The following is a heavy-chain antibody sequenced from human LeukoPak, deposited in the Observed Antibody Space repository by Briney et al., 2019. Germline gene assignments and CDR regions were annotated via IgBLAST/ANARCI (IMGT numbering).Heavy chain of an antibody. D-gene: IGHD2-21*02. Sequence: GASVKVSCKASGYTFTSYYMHWVRQAPGQGLEWMGIINPSGGSTSYAQKFQGRVTMTTDTSTSTAYMELRSLRSDDTAVYYCARHGGAYCGGDCYRTFDYWGQGTLVTVSS. J-gene: IGHJ4*02. V-gene: IGHV1-46*01. CDR1: GYTFTSYY. CDR3: ARHGGAYCGGDCYRTFDY. CDR2: INPSGGST.